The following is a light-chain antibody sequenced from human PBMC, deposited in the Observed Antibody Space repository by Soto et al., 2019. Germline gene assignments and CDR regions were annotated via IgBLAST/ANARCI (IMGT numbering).Light chain of an antibody. CDR3: AVWDDSLNGWV. V-gene: IGLV1-44*01. J-gene: IGLJ3*02. Sequence: QSVLTQPPSASGARGQRVTISCSGSSSNIGRNAVNWYRQLPGTAPRLLIYSNNQRPSGVPDRFSGSKSGTSASLAISGLQSEDEADYYCAVWDDSLNGWVFGGGTKLTVL. CDR2: SNN. CDR1: SSNIGRNA.